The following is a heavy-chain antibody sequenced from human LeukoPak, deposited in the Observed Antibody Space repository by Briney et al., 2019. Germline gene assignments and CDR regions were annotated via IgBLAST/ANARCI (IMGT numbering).Heavy chain of an antibody. CDR2: ISSSSSYI. V-gene: IGHV3-21*01. Sequence: GGSLRLSCAASGFTFSSYSMNWVRQAPGKGLEWVSSISSSSSYIYYADSVKGRFTISRDNAKNSLYLQMNSLRAEDAAVYYCARNTYYDFWSGYYDADAFDIWGQGTMVTVSS. J-gene: IGHJ3*02. D-gene: IGHD3-3*01. CDR3: ARNTYYDFWSGYYDADAFDI. CDR1: GFTFSSYS.